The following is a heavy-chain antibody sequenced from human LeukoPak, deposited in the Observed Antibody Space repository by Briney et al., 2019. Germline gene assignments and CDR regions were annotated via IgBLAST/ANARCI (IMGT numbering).Heavy chain of an antibody. CDR1: GFIFRSYW. CDR2: IDEHGFKA. J-gene: IGHJ4*02. Sequence: PGGSLRLSCAASGFIFRSYWMVWVRQAPGRGLEWVASIDEHGFKAYYAASVTGRFTISKDTAKNSLDLQMNSLRAEDTAVYYCARDLDIVVVPAAIPGGYVDYWGQGTLVTVSS. D-gene: IGHD2-2*02. CDR3: ARDLDIVVVPAAIPGGYVDY. V-gene: IGHV3-7*01.